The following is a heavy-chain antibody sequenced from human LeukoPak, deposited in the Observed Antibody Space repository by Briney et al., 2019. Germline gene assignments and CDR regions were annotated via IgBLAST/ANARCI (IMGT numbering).Heavy chain of an antibody. V-gene: IGHV3-48*01. J-gene: IGHJ3*02. Sequence: GGSLRLSCAASGFTFSSYSMNWVRQAPGKGLEWVSYISSSSSTIYYADSVKGRFTISRDNAKNSLYLQMNSLRAEDTAVYYCAKGYYYDSSGYYYSLDAFDIWGQGTMVTVSS. CDR3: AKGYYYDSSGYYYSLDAFDI. CDR1: GFTFSSYS. CDR2: ISSSSSTI. D-gene: IGHD3-22*01.